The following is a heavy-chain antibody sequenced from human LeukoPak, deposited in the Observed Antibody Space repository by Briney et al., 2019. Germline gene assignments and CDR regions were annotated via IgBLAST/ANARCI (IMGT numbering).Heavy chain of an antibody. Sequence: GGSLRLSCAASGFTFSNYAMNWVRQAPGKGLEWVSTISSSGGSTYYADSVKGRFTISRDNSKNTLYLQMNSLRAEDTAVYYCNGGRANYWGQGTLVTVSS. D-gene: IGHD1-26*01. CDR2: ISSSGGST. J-gene: IGHJ4*02. CDR3: NGGRANY. V-gene: IGHV3-23*01. CDR1: GFTFSNYA.